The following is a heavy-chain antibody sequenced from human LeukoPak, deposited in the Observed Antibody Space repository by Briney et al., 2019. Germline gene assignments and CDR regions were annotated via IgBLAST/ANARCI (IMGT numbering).Heavy chain of an antibody. CDR3: AKDYTVAGRFYFDY. Sequence: PGRSLRLSCAASGFTFRGCSMHWVRQAPGKGLEWVAVISFDGSIKYFADSVKGRFTISRDNSKNTLYLQMNSLRAEDTAVYYCAKDYTVAGRFYFDYWGQGTLVTVSS. CDR1: GFTFRGCS. D-gene: IGHD6-19*01. CDR2: ISFDGSIK. J-gene: IGHJ4*02. V-gene: IGHV3-30-3*01.